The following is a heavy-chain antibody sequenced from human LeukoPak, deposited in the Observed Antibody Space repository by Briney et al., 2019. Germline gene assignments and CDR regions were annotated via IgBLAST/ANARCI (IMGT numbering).Heavy chain of an antibody. CDR2: MNPNSGNT. J-gene: IGHJ5*02. CDR3: ARRGATSPPNIYCGGDCYTRNWFDP. Sequence: ASMKVSCKASGYTFISYDINWVRQATGQGLEWMGWMNPNSGNTGYAQKFQGRVTMTRNTSISTAYMELSSLRSEDTAVYYCARRGATSPPNIYCGGDCYTRNWFDPWGQGTQVTVSS. V-gene: IGHV1-8*01. D-gene: IGHD2-21*01. CDR1: GYTFISYD.